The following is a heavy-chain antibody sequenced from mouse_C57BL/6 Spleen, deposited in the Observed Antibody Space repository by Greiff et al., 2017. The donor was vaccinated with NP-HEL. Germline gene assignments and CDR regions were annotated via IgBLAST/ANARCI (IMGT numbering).Heavy chain of an antibody. Sequence: VQLQQSGAELVKPGASVKLSCKASGYTFTSYWMHWVKQRPGRGLEWIGRIDPNSGGTKYNEKFKSKATLTVDKPSSTAYMQLSSLTSEDSAVYYCAREEGSFYYDYEGWFAYWGQGTLVTVSA. V-gene: IGHV1-72*01. D-gene: IGHD2-4*01. CDR2: IDPNSGGT. J-gene: IGHJ3*01. CDR3: AREEGSFYYDYEGWFAY. CDR1: GYTFTSYW.